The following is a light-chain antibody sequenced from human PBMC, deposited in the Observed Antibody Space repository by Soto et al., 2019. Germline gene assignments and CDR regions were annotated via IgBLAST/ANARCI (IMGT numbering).Light chain of an antibody. V-gene: IGLV1-40*01. CDR2: GNG. CDR1: SSNIGAGHD. J-gene: IGLJ1*01. CDR3: QSYDSSLSGSEV. Sequence: QSVLTQPPSVSGAPGQRVTISCTGSSSNIGAGHDVHWYQHLPGTAPKLLIYGNGNRPSGVPDRFSGSKSGTSASLAITGLQADDEADYYGQSYDSSLSGSEVFGTGTKVTVL.